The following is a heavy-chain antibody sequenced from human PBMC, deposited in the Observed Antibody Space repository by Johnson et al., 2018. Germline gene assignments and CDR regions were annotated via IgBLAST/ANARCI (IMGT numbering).Heavy chain of an antibody. CDR1: GFMFSHYG. V-gene: IGHV3-30*03. D-gene: IGHD1-1*01. CDR2: MSSDGTNI. Sequence: QVQLVQSGGGVVQPGRSXRLSCAASGFMFSHYGMHWVRQAPGKGLEWVAAMSSDGTNIYYGDPVKGRFTISRDNSQNSLYVARNSLTTEDTAVYYCARDADTTARDWYFDLWGLGTLVNVSS. J-gene: IGHJ2*01. CDR3: ARDADTTARDWYFDL.